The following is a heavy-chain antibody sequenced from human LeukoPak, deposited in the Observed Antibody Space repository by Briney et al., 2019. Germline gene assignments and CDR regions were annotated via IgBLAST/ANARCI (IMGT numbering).Heavy chain of an antibody. CDR2: IYYSGST. Sequence: SETLSLTCTVSGGSISSSSYYWGWIRQPPGKGLEWIGSIYYSGSTYYNPSLKSRVTISVDTSKNQFSLKLSSVTAADTAVYYCARVGIAARRGYFDYWGQGTLVTVSS. D-gene: IGHD6-6*01. J-gene: IGHJ4*02. CDR3: ARVGIAARRGYFDY. CDR1: GGSISSSSYY. V-gene: IGHV4-39*07.